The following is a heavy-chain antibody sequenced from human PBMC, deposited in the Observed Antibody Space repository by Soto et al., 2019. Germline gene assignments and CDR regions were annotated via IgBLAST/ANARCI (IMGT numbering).Heavy chain of an antibody. CDR2: ISGSGGST. Sequence: EVQLLESGGGLVQPGGSLRLSCAASGFTFSSYAMSWVRQAPGKGLEWVSAISGSGGSTYYADCVKGRFTISRDNSKNTLYLQMNSLRAEDTAVYYCAKVRVGCSSTSCYGFDYWGQGTLVTVSS. J-gene: IGHJ4*02. CDR1: GFTFSSYA. D-gene: IGHD2-2*01. CDR3: AKVRVGCSSTSCYGFDY. V-gene: IGHV3-23*01.